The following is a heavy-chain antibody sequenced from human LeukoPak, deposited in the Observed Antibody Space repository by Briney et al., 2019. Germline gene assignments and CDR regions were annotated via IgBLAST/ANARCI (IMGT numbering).Heavy chain of an antibody. D-gene: IGHD1-26*01. Sequence: PPETLSLTCAVYGGSFSGYYWSWIRQPPGKGLEWIGEINHSGSTNYNPSLKSRVTISVDTSKNQLSLKLSSVTAADTAVYYCARGPRSGSYIGYYYYGMDVWGQGTTVTVSS. CDR2: INHSGST. CDR3: ARGPRSGSYIGYYYYGMDV. CDR1: GGSFSGYY. V-gene: IGHV4-34*01. J-gene: IGHJ6*02.